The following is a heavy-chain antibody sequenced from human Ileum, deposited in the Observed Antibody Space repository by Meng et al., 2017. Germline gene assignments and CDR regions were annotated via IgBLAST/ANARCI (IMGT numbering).Heavy chain of an antibody. D-gene: IGHD3-22*01. CDR1: GFTLRHYS. CDR3: ARGGRADDSSGYYFGIFDY. J-gene: IGHJ4*02. V-gene: IGHV3-30*10. Sequence: GESLNIPCASSGFTLRHYSMHWVRQAPGKGLEWVSVISYDGTDKYNTDSVKGRFTISRDESKNTLYLQMNSLRDEDTAVDYCARGGRADDSSGYYFGIFDYWGQGTLGTVSS. CDR2: ISYDGTDK.